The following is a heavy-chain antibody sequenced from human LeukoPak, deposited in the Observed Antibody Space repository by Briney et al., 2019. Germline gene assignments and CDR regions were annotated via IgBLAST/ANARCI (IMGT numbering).Heavy chain of an antibody. D-gene: IGHD3-10*01. CDR1: GFTFSSYT. Sequence: GGSLRLSCAASGFTFSSYTMNWVRQAPGKGLEWVSYIATSSGPIYYADSVKGRFPISRDNAKNSLYLQMNSLRAEDTAVYYCAREGTGSRYFDLWGRGTLVTVSS. J-gene: IGHJ2*01. V-gene: IGHV3-48*04. CDR3: AREGTGSRYFDL. CDR2: IATSSGPI.